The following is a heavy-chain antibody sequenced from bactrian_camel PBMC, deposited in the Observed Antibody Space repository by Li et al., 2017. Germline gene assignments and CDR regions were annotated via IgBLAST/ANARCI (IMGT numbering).Heavy chain of an antibody. D-gene: IGHD6*01. V-gene: IGHV3S55*01. CDR3: ASAAYHSNWARLEKRYYSY. CDR1: YTYDGGD. J-gene: IGHJ4*01. CDR2: ISSAGSA. Sequence: HVQLVESGGGSVQAGGSLRLSCGYTYDGGDMAWFRQAPGMEREGVAAISSAGSADYADSVKGRFTIPKDNERNTLALQMNSLKPEDSAMYYCASAAYHSNWARLEKRYYSYWGQGTQVTVS.